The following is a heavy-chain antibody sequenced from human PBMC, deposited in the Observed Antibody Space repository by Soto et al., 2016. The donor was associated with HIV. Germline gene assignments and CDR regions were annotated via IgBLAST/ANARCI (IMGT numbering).Heavy chain of an antibody. Sequence: QVQLVQSGAEVKKPGASVKVSCKASGYSFTGYYVHWVRQAPGQGLEWMGWINPNSGGTKYAENFQGRVTMTSDTSISTAYMELSRLSSDDTAVYYCASGTDAYDSSWYNFWGQGTLVTVSS. CDR3: ASGTDAYDSSWYNF. CDR2: INPNSGGT. V-gene: IGHV1-2*02. CDR1: GYSFTGYY. J-gene: IGHJ4*02. D-gene: IGHD6-13*01.